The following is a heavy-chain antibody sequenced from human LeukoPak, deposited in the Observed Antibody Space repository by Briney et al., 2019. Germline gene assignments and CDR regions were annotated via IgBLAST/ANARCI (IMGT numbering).Heavy chain of an antibody. Sequence: PGASLKISCKGSGYSFTIYWIGWVRQMPGRGLAWMGIIYAGDSDTRYSPTFQFQVTFSAYKSINTAYLQWSSLKASDTAMYYCGRGVARGGDYWGQGTLVTVSS. CDR3: GRGVARGGDY. J-gene: IGHJ4*02. CDR2: IYAGDSDT. V-gene: IGHV5-51*01. CDR1: GYSFTIYW. D-gene: IGHD2-8*01.